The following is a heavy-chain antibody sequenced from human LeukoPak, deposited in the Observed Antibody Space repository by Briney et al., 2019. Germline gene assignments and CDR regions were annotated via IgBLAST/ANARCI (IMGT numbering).Heavy chain of an antibody. CDR3: AKSVIAVAGTGSRFDY. CDR1: GFTFDDYA. D-gene: IGHD6-19*01. V-gene: IGHV3-9*01. J-gene: IGHJ4*02. CDR2: ISWNSGNI. Sequence: PGRSLRLSCAASGFTFDDYAMHWVRQAPGKGLEWVSGISWNSGNIGYADSVKGRFTISRDNAKNSLYLRMNSLRAEDTALYYCAKSVIAVAGTGSRFDYWGQGTLVTVSS.